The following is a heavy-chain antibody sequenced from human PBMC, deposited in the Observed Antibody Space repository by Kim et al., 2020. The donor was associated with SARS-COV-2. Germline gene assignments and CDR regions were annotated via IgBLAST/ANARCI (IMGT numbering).Heavy chain of an antibody. D-gene: IGHD6-13*01. CDR2: IYYSGST. J-gene: IGHJ2*01. CDR3: ARHSWGSPSSSWYGDPVELGFGL. Sequence: SETLSLTCTVSGGSISSSSYYWGWIRQPPGKGLEWIGSIYYSGSTYYNPSLKSRVTISVDTSKNQFSLKLSSVTAADTAVYYCARHSWGSPSSSWYGDPVELGFGLSGRGTLVTVSS. CDR1: GGSISSSSYY. V-gene: IGHV4-39*01.